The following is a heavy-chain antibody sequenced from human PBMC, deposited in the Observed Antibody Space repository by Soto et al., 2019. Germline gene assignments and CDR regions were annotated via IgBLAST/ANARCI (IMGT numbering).Heavy chain of an antibody. V-gene: IGHV3-33*01. CDR2: IWYDGSIK. CDR1: GLTFSNQA. J-gene: IGHJ4*02. D-gene: IGHD2-21*02. Sequence: QVQLVESGGGVVQPGRSLTLSCAASGLTFSNQAMHWVRQAPGKGLEWVAVIWYDGSIKYYADSVKGRFTISRDNSKNTVYLQMNSLRAEVTAVYYCARDDPSYHGDLAFDYWGQGTLVTVSS. CDR3: ARDDPSYHGDLAFDY.